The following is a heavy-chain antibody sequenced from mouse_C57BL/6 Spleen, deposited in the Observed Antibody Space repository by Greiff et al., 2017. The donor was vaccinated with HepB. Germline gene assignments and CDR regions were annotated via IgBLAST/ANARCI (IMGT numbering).Heavy chain of an antibody. Sequence: VQLVESGPGLVQPSQSLSITCTVSGFSFTSYGVHWVRQSPGKGLEWLGVIWRGGSTDYNAAFMSRLSITKDNSKSQVFFKMNSLQADDTAIYYCARIYYDYDGFAYWGQGTLVTVSA. D-gene: IGHD2-4*01. CDR2: IWRGGST. V-gene: IGHV2-5*01. J-gene: IGHJ3*01. CDR1: GFSFTSYG. CDR3: ARIYYDYDGFAY.